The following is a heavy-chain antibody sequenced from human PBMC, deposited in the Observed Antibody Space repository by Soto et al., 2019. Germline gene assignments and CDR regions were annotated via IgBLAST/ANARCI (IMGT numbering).Heavy chain of an antibody. CDR3: ATDGPGTGRYFGEY. V-gene: IGHV3-33*01. Sequence: QVQLVESGGGVVQPGRSLRLCCAASGLTFSGYGMHWVRQAPGQGLEWVAVIWYDPNKTYYADSVKGRFTISRDNSKNALYLQMNSLRVEDTAVYYCATDGPGTGRYFGEYWGQGTLVTVSS. D-gene: IGHD6-19*01. CDR2: IWYDPNKT. CDR1: GLTFSGYG. J-gene: IGHJ4*02.